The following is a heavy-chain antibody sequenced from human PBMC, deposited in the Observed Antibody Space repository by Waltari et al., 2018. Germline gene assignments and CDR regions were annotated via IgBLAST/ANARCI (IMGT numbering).Heavy chain of an antibody. CDR3: AKQESGSYFEY. D-gene: IGHD1-26*01. J-gene: IGHJ4*02. Sequence: QVQLVESGGGVVQPGTSVRLSCSASGFTFRRYGMHWVRQAPGKGLHWVAVISYDGSAKYYADSVHGRFIISRDNSENTLYLQMNSLTAEDTAVYYCAKQESGSYFEYWGQGTLVTVSS. CDR2: ISYDGSAK. V-gene: IGHV3-30*18. CDR1: GFTFRRYG.